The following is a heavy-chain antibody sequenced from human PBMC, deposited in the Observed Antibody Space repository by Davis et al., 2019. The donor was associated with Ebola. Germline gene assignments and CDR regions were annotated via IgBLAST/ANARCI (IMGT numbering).Heavy chain of an antibody. D-gene: IGHD2-2*01. CDR1: GFTFSSYA. Sequence: PGGSLRLSCRAYGFTFSSYAMNWVRQSPGKGLEWVAYISSSSSIIYYADSVKGRFTISRDSVDNSLYLQMNSLRDEDTAVYYCARKIPVAAIGGIDYWGQGALVTVSS. J-gene: IGHJ4*02. V-gene: IGHV3-48*02. CDR2: ISSSSSII. CDR3: ARKIPVAAIGGIDY.